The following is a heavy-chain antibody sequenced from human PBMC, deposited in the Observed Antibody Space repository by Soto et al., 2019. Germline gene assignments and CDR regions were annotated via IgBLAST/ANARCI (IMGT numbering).Heavy chain of an antibody. J-gene: IGHJ4*02. CDR1: GGSISSSSYY. CDR3: ASNLRAAAGFMFNY. Sequence: SETLSLTCTVSGGSISSSSYYWGWIRQPPGKGLEWIGSIYYSGSTYYNPSLKSRVTISVDTSKNQFSLKLSSVTAADTAGYYCASNLRAAAGFMFNYWGQGTLVTVSS. V-gene: IGHV4-39*01. CDR2: IYYSGST. D-gene: IGHD6-13*01.